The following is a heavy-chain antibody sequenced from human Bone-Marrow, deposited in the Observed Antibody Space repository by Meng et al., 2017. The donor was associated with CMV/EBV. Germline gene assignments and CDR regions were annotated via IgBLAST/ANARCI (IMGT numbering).Heavy chain of an antibody. D-gene: IGHD3-10*01. CDR2: IYPNNGGT. V-gene: IGHV1-2*02. J-gene: IGHJ4*02. CDR3: ARGTVVGIRGVFDY. Sequence: ASEKVPYKSSGFSFSGYYIHWVRQAPGKGLEWVGWIYPNNGGTNSAQKFQGRVTMTRDASITTAHMELSRLQSDDTALYYCARGTVVGIRGVFDYWGEGTLVTVSS. CDR1: GFSFSGYY.